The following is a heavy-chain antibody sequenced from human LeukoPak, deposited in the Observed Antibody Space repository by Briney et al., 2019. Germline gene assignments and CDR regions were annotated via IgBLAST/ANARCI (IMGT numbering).Heavy chain of an antibody. CDR2: IYYSGST. V-gene: IGHV4-59*06. D-gene: IGHD6-13*01. J-gene: IGHJ3*02. CDR3: ASGIAAFAFDI. CDR1: GGSISSYY. Sequence: SETLSLTCTVSGGSISSYYWSWIRQPPGKGLEWIGYIYYSGSTYYNPSLKSRVTISVDTSKNQFSLKLSSVTAADTAVYYCASGIAAFAFDIWGQGTMVTASS.